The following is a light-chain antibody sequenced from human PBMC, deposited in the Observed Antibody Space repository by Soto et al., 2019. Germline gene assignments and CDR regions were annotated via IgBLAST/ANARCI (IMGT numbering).Light chain of an antibody. CDR1: QSISSW. V-gene: IGKV1-5*01. CDR3: QQTYTTPEIT. Sequence: DIHLTQSPSTLSASVGDRVPITCLASQSISSWLAWYQQKPGKAPKLLIYDASSLESGVPTRFSGSGSGTDFTLTISSLQPEDFAIYYCQQTYTTPEITVGQGARLEIK. J-gene: IGKJ5*01. CDR2: DAS.